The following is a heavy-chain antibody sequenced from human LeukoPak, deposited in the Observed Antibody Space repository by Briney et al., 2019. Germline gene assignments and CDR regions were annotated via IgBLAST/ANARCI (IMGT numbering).Heavy chain of an antibody. CDR3: ARFGSGSHNYNLDY. J-gene: IGHJ4*02. CDR2: IYYSGST. CDR1: GGSISTSNYY. Sequence: SETLSLTCTVSGGSISTSNYYWGWIRQPPGKGLEWIGYIYYSGSTNYNPSLKSRVTISVDTSKNQFSLKLSSVTAADTAVYYCARFGSGSHNYNLDYWGQGTLVTVSS. D-gene: IGHD3-10*01. V-gene: IGHV4-61*05.